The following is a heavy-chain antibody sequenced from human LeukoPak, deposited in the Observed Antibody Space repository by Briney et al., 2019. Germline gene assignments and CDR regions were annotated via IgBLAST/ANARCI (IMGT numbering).Heavy chain of an antibody. CDR1: GYSLTSYW. V-gene: IGHV5-51*01. Sequence: GGSLKISCKGSGYSLTSYWIGWVRQMPGKGLEWMGIIYPRDSETRYSPSFQGQVTISADMSISTAYLQWSSLKASDTAMYYCARPLDSSVYDRDASDVWGQGTKVTVSS. CDR2: IYPRDSET. J-gene: IGHJ3*01. D-gene: IGHD3-22*01. CDR3: ARPLDSSVYDRDASDV.